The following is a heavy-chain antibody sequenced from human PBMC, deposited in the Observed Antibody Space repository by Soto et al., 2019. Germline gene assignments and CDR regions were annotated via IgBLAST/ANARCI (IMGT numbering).Heavy chain of an antibody. Sequence: ASVKVSCTASRSTFTSYGISWVRQAPGTDVEWMGWISAYNGNTKYAQKLQGRVTMTTDTTTSTAYREQRGLRSDDTAVYYCARGGNDSSGWYRYYYYYYGMDVWGQGTTVTVSS. J-gene: IGHJ6*02. D-gene: IGHD6-19*01. CDR3: ARGGNDSSGWYRYYYYYYGMDV. V-gene: IGHV1-18*04. CDR1: RSTFTSYG. CDR2: ISAYNGNT.